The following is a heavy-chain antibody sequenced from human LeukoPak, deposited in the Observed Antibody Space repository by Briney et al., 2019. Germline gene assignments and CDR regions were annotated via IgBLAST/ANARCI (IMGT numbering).Heavy chain of an antibody. Sequence: GVSLRLSCAPSGFTYCIYAMSGVRHAPGKGLEGVRSISGSGSSTYYADSVKGRFTISRDNSKNTLYLQMNSLRAEDTAVYYCAKDKSIMIVVVPFDYWGQGTLVTVSS. V-gene: IGHV3-23*01. D-gene: IGHD3-22*01. CDR1: GFTYCIYA. CDR3: AKDKSIMIVVVPFDY. CDR2: ISGSGSST. J-gene: IGHJ4*02.